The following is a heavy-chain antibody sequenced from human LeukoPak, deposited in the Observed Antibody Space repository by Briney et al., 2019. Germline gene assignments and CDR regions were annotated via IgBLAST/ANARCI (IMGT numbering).Heavy chain of an antibody. V-gene: IGHV1-46*01. D-gene: IGHD2-2*01. CDR2: INPRGGSR. Sequence: ASVNVSCKASGYSFTSYYIHWVRQAPGQGLEWMGIINPRGGSRSYPQNFQGRVTMTRDTSTSTVHMELSSLRSDDTAAYYCARDKGVVPAAAMFYLDYWGQGTLVTVSS. CDR3: ARDKGVVPAAAMFYLDY. CDR1: GYSFTSYY. J-gene: IGHJ4*02.